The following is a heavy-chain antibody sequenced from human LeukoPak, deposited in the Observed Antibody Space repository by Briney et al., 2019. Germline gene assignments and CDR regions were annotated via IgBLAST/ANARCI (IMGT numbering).Heavy chain of an antibody. Sequence: ASVKVSCKASGYTFAGYYMHWVRQAPGQGLEWMGWINPSGGSTSYAQKFQGRVTMTRDMSTSTVYMELSSLRSEDTAVYYCARGPTYYYDSSGVWDYWGQGTLVTISS. J-gene: IGHJ4*02. D-gene: IGHD3-22*01. CDR2: INPSGGST. V-gene: IGHV1-46*01. CDR3: ARGPTYYYDSSGVWDY. CDR1: GYTFAGYY.